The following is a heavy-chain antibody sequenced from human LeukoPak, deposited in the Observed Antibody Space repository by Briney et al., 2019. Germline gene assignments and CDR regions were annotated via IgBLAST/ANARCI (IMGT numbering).Heavy chain of an antibody. V-gene: IGHV4-59*01. CDR1: GGSISSYY. J-gene: IGHJ4*02. CDR3: ARVESYGSGSYRVDYFDY. CDR2: IYYSGST. Sequence: PSETLSLTCTVSGGSISSYYWSWIRQPPGKGLEWIGYIYYSGSTNYNPSLKSRVTISVDTSKNQFSLKLSSVPAADTAVYYCARVESYGSGSYRVDYFDYWGQGTLVTVSS. D-gene: IGHD3-10*01.